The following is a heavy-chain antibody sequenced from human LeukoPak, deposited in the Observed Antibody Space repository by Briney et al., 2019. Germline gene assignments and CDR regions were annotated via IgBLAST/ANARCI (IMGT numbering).Heavy chain of an antibody. D-gene: IGHD3-3*01. Sequence: SGPTLVNPTQTLTLTCTFSGFSLSTRGVGVAWIRQPPGKALEWLALIYLNDDKHYASSLKSRLTITKDTSKNQVVLTMTNMDPVDTATYHCANNILGGTTSRIKGTLFDYWGQGTLVTVSS. CDR2: IYLNDDK. CDR1: GFSLSTRGVG. CDR3: ANNILGGTTSRIKGTLFDY. J-gene: IGHJ4*02. V-gene: IGHV2-5*01.